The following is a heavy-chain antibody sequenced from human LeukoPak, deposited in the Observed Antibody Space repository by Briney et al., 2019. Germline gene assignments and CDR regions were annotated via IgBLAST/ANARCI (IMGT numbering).Heavy chain of an antibody. CDR1: GFTFSSYS. CDR3: AKSLSPMIVVVITGDDAFDI. CDR2: ISSSSGTI. D-gene: IGHD3-22*01. J-gene: IGHJ3*02. Sequence: GGSLRLSCAASGFTFSSYSMNWVRQAPGKGLEWVSYISSSSGTIYYADSVKGRFTISRDNSKNTLYLQMSSLRAEDTALYYCAKSLSPMIVVVITGDDAFDIWGQGTMVTVSS. V-gene: IGHV3-48*01.